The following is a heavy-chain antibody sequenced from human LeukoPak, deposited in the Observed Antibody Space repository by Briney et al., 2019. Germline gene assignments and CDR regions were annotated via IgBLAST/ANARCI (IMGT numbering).Heavy chain of an antibody. Sequence: GGSPRLSCEVSGFTFSRYWMHWVRQAPGKGLECVAKVSGDRRRTDYAESANGRFAVSRDDARNSLHLDMSSLRADDTAMYYCVRGTFDWKGVGFWGQGSLVTVSS. CDR3: VRGTFDWKGVGF. CDR1: GFTFSRYW. J-gene: IGHJ4*02. D-gene: IGHD1-1*01. CDR2: VSGDRRRT. V-gene: IGHV3-7*01.